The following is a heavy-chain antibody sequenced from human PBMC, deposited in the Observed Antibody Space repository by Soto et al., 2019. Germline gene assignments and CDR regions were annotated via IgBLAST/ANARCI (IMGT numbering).Heavy chain of an antibody. CDR3: ARDGTMVRGARYYFDY. V-gene: IGHV3-33*01. J-gene: IGHJ4*02. CDR1: GFTFSSYG. CDR2: IWYDGSNK. Sequence: QVQLVESGGGVVQPGRSLRLSCAASGFTFSSYGMHWVRQAPGKGLEWVAVIWYDGSNKYYADSVKGRFTISRDNSKNTLYLQMNSLRAEATAVYYCARDGTMVRGARYYFDYWGQGTLVTVSS. D-gene: IGHD3-10*01.